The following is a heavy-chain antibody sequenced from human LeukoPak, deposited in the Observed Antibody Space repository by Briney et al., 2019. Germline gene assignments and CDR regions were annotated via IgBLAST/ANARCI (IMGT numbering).Heavy chain of an antibody. J-gene: IGHJ3*02. V-gene: IGHV2-5*02. D-gene: IGHD3-22*01. Sequence: SGPTLVKPTQPLTQTCTVSRFPLSPSGAAVGWIRHPPGKALEWLTLIHWDDEKRYSPYLKSRLTITKDTSKNQVVLTMTNMDPVDTATYYCAQKRYDSSGSYGVDAFDIWGQGTLVTVSS. CDR2: IHWDDEK. CDR1: RFPLSPSGAA. CDR3: AQKRYDSSGSYGVDAFDI.